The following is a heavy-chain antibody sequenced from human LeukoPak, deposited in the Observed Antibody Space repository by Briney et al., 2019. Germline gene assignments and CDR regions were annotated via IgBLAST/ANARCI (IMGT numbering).Heavy chain of an antibody. CDR3: ARAYDSSGLSSGY. CDR2: IYYSGST. J-gene: IGHJ4*02. V-gene: IGHV4-59*01. CDR1: GGSISSYY. Sequence: SETLSLTCTVSGGSISSYYWSWIRQPPGKGLEWIGYIYYSGSTNYTPSLKSRVTISVDTSKNQFSLKLSSVTAADTAVYYCARAYDSSGLSSGYWGQGTLVTVSS. D-gene: IGHD3-22*01.